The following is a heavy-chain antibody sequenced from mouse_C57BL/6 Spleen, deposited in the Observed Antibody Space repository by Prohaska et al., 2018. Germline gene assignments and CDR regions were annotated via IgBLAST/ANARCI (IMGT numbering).Heavy chain of an antibody. CDR2: IYPSDSYT. D-gene: IGHD2-5*01. V-gene: IGHV1-59*01. CDR3: ARDSNYPYWYFDV. Sequence: QVQLQQPVAELVRPGTSVKLSCKASGYTFTSYWMHRVKQRRGQGLEWIGGIYPSDSYTNYNQNFKGKATLTVDTSSITAYMQLSSLTSEDSAVYYCARDSNYPYWYFDVWGTGTTVTVSS. J-gene: IGHJ1*03. CDR1: GYTFTSYW.